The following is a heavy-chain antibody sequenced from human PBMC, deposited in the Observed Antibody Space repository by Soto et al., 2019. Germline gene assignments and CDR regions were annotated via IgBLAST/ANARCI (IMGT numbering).Heavy chain of an antibody. V-gene: IGHV1-18*04. D-gene: IGHD3-3*01. CDR2: ISTHNGNT. CDR3: AREGILGLFDAYDL. CDR1: VFTSSG. Sequence: ASVKVSCKASVFTSSGISWVRQAPGPLLACMGWISTHNGNTIYAQKFQGRVILPMDTSTTTVYMELRSLRPDDTAVYLCAREGILGLFDAYDLWGQGTMVTVSS. J-gene: IGHJ3*01.